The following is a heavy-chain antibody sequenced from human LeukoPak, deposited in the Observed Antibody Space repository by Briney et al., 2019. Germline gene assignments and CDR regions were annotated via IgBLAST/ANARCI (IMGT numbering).Heavy chain of an antibody. D-gene: IGHD5-12*01. J-gene: IGHJ4*02. Sequence: SETLSLTCTVSGGSISGHYWTWIRQPPGKGLEWMGYIYYSGSTNYNPSLKSRVTISLDTSKNHFSLKLRSVNAADTAVYYCARQWGANGYGSFDYWGQGTLVTVSS. CDR1: GGSISGHY. CDR2: IYYSGST. CDR3: ARQWGANGYGSFDY. V-gene: IGHV4-59*08.